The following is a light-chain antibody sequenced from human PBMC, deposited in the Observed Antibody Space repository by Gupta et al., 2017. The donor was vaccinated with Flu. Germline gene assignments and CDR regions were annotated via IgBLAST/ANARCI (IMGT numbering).Light chain of an antibody. CDR1: QSVSSSY. J-gene: IGKJ2*01. CDR3: HEDDSSNT. V-gene: IGKV3-20*01. CDR2: AAS. Sequence: VFTQSPGTLSLSPGERATLSCRASQSVSSSYLAWYQQKPEQATSLIINAASSRATGIADRFSGSCAGKDFTLTSSRRADEDFAVDYWHEDDSSNTCGEGTKLEIK.